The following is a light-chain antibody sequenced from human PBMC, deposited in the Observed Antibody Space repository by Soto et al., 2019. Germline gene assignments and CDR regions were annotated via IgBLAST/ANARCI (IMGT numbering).Light chain of an antibody. CDR3: QQYNDWPSNT. V-gene: IGKV3-15*01. J-gene: IGKJ2*01. Sequence: EIEMTQSPATLPGSPGERATLSCRASQSVSTNLAWYQQKPGQAPRLLIYGASTRAPGFPARFTGSGSGTEFTLTIRSLQSEDFAVYYCQQYNDWPSNTFGQGTKLEIK. CDR1: QSVSTN. CDR2: GAS.